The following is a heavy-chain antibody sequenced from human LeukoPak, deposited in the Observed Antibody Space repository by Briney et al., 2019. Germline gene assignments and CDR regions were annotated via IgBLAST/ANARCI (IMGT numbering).Heavy chain of an antibody. CDR3: FGYISKSNCGMDV. Sequence: PGGSLRLSCTASGFTFGDYAMNWVRQAPGKGLEWVGLIRSKSYGETTEYAASVRGRFTISRDDSRSVAYLQMNRLRAEDTDVYYCFGYISKSNCGMDVWGLGTTVTVSS. V-gene: IGHV3-49*04. CDR2: IRSKSYGETT. D-gene: IGHD6-13*01. J-gene: IGHJ6*02. CDR1: GFTFGDYA.